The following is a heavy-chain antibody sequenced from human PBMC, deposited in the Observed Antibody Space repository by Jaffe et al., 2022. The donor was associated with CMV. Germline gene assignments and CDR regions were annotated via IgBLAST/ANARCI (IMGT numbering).Heavy chain of an antibody. D-gene: IGHD3-10*01. Sequence: QVTLRESGPALVKPTQTLTLTCTFSGFSLSTSGMCVSWIRQPPGKALEWLARIDWDDDKYYSTSLKTRLTISKDTSKNQVVLTMTNMDPVDTATYYCARIPPPMVRGDTGGYWGQGTLVTVSS. J-gene: IGHJ4*02. CDR3: ARIPPPMVRGDTGGY. V-gene: IGHV2-70*15. CDR1: GFSLSTSGMC. CDR2: IDWDDDK.